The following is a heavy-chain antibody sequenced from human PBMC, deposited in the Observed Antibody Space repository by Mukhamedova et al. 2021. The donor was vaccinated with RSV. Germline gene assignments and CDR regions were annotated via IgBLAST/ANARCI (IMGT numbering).Heavy chain of an antibody. D-gene: IGHD6-6*01. J-gene: IGHJ4*02. V-gene: IGHV1-69*01. CDR2: GIA. Sequence: GIANYAQKFQGRVTITADESTSTAYMELSSLRSEDTAVYYCARVAHPGIAARSLYFDYWGQGTLVTVPS. CDR3: ARVAHPGIAARSLYFDY.